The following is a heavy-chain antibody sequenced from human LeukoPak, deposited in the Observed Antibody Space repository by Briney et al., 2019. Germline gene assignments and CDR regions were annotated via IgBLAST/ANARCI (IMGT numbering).Heavy chain of an antibody. J-gene: IGHJ6*02. CDR3: ARGGALAYCSSTSCYDRYYYYGMDV. CDR1: GGSFSGYY. V-gene: IGHV4-34*01. CDR2: INHSGST. D-gene: IGHD2-2*01. Sequence: PSETLSLTCAVYGGSFSGYYWSWIRQPPGKGLEWVGEINHSGSTNYNPSLKSRVTISVDTSKNQFSLKLSSVTAADTAVYYCARGGALAYCSSTSCYDRYYYYGMDVWGQGTTVTVSS.